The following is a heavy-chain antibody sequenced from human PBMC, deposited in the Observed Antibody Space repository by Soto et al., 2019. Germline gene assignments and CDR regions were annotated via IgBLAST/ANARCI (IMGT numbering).Heavy chain of an antibody. Sequence: GGSLRLSCAASGFTFSDYYMSWIRQAPGKGLEWVSYISSSSSYTNYADSVKGRFTISRDNAKNSLYLQMNSLRAEDTAVYYFARDLGDYSQPIGTDYWGQGTLVTVSS. D-gene: IGHD4-4*01. CDR3: ARDLGDYSQPIGTDY. CDR2: ISSSSSYT. CDR1: GFTFSDYY. J-gene: IGHJ4*02. V-gene: IGHV3-11*06.